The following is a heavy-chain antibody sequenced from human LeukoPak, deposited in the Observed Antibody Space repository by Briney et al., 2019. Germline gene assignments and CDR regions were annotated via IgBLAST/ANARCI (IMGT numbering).Heavy chain of an antibody. D-gene: IGHD3-10*01. CDR1: GGSISNINYY. CDR2: IYYSGST. V-gene: IGHV4-61*05. Sequence: SETLSLTCSVSGGSISNINYYWGWIRQPPGKGLEWIGYIYYSGSTNYNPSLKSRVTISVDTSKNQFSLKLSSVTAADTAVYYCARVLGSGSYSPIYYYYMDVWGKGTTVTVSS. CDR3: ARVLGSGSYSPIYYYYMDV. J-gene: IGHJ6*03.